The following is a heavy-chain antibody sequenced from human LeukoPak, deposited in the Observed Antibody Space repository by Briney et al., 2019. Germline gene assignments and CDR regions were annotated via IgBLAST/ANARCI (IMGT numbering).Heavy chain of an antibody. CDR1: GFIVSNNY. V-gene: IGHV3-53*01. CDR3: ARESRLYAFDI. CDR2: IYSAGST. J-gene: IGHJ3*02. Sequence: GGSLSLSCAASGFIVSNNYMSWVRQAPGQGLEWVCVIYSAGSTYYADSVKGRFTISRDNSKNTLYLQMNSLRAEDTAVYYCARESRLYAFDIWGQGTMVTVSS. D-gene: IGHD6-13*01.